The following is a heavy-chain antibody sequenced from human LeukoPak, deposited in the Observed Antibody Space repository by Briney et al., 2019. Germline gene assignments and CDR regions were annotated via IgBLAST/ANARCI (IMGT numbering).Heavy chain of an antibody. J-gene: IGHJ4*02. CDR3: AQDSAGDYYGSGGKGFAY. CDR2: ISYDGSNK. D-gene: IGHD3-10*01. CDR1: GFTVSSYG. Sequence: PGRCLRLACAAAGFTVSSYGIDWVRHAARKGLELVAVISYDGSNKYYADSVKGRFTISRDNSTNTLYLQMSSLRAEDTPVYNCAQDSAGDYYGSGGKGFAYWGQGTLVTVSS. V-gene: IGHV3-30*18.